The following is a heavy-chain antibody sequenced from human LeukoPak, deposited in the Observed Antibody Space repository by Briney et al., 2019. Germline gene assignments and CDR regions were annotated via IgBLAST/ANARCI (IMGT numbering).Heavy chain of an antibody. V-gene: IGHV1-24*01. CDR2: FDPEDGET. CDR1: GYTLTELS. J-gene: IGHJ4*02. D-gene: IGHD5-24*01. Sequence: ASVKVSCKVSGYTLTELSMHWVRQAPGKGLEWKGGFDPEDGETIYAQKFQGRVTMTEDTSTDTAYMELSSLRSEDTAVYYCATAVPGEMATIGIFDYWGQGTLVTVSS. CDR3: ATAVPGEMATIGIFDY.